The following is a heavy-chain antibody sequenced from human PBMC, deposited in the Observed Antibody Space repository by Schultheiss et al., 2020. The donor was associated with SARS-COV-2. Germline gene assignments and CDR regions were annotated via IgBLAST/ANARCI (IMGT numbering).Heavy chain of an antibody. Sequence: SVKVSCKASGYTFTNYYMHWVRQAPGQGLEWMGGIIPIFGTANYAQKFQGRVTITADESTSTAYMELSSLRSEDTAVYYCARDSSSRYYGMDVWGQGTTVTVSS. D-gene: IGHD2-2*01. CDR1: GYTFTNYY. CDR2: IIPIFGTA. V-gene: IGHV1-69*13. CDR3: ARDSSSRYYGMDV. J-gene: IGHJ6*02.